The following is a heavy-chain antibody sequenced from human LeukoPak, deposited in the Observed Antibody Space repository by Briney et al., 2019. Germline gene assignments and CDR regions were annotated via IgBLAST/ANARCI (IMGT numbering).Heavy chain of an antibody. Sequence: SETLSLTCTVSGYSISSGYYWGWIRQPPGKGLEWIGSIYHSGSTYYSPSLKSRVTISVDTSKNQFSLKLSSVTAADTAVYYCARVRQHHVYYYYYYYMDVWGKGTTVTVSS. J-gene: IGHJ6*03. CDR3: ARVRQHHVYYYYYYYMDV. CDR2: IYHSGST. D-gene: IGHD6-13*01. CDR1: GYSISSGYY. V-gene: IGHV4-38-2*02.